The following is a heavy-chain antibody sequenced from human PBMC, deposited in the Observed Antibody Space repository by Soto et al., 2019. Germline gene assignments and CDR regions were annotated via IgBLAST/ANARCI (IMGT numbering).Heavy chain of an antibody. J-gene: IGHJ3*02. CDR1: GGSISSGDNY. D-gene: IGHD2-15*01. CDR3: ARFIRMPAFDI. V-gene: IGHV4-30-4*01. Sequence: QVQLQESGPGLVKPSQTLYLTCTVAGGSISSGDNYWSWIRQPPGKGLEWIGYIYYSGSTYYNPSPKSRVTTSVDTSKNQFSLKLSYVTAADTAVYYCARFIRMPAFDIWGQGTMVTVSS. CDR2: IYYSGST.